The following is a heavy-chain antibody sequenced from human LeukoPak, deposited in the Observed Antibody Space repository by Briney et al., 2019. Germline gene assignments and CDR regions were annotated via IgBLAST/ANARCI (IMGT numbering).Heavy chain of an antibody. J-gene: IGHJ6*03. V-gene: IGHV4-59*01. CDR3: ARARGDVVVPAAIYDYYYYMDV. Sequence: SETLSLTCTVSGGSISSYYWSWIRQPPGKGLEWMGYIYYCGSTNYNPSLKSRVTISVDTSKNQFSLKLSSVTAADTAVYYCARARGDVVVPAAIYDYYYYMDVWGKGTTVTVAS. CDR1: GGSISSYY. CDR2: IYYCGST. D-gene: IGHD2-2*02.